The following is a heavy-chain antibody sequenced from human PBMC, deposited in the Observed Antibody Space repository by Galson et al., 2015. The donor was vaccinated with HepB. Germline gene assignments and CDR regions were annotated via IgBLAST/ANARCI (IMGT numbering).Heavy chain of an antibody. J-gene: IGHJ6*02. CDR3: ARATSIYDILTGYYAYYYYGMDV. Sequence: SETLSLTCAVSGGSISSSNWWSWVRQPPGKGLEWIGEIYHSESTNYNPSLKSRVTISVDKSKNQFSLKLSSVTAADTAVYYCARATSIYDILTGYYAYYYYGMDVWGQGTTVTVSS. CDR2: IYHSEST. V-gene: IGHV4-4*02. CDR1: GGSISSSNW. D-gene: IGHD3-9*01.